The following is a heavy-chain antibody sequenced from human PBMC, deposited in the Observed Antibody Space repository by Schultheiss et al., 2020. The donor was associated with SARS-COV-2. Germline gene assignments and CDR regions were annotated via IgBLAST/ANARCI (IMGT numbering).Heavy chain of an antibody. V-gene: IGHV1-2*06. D-gene: IGHD3-22*01. J-gene: IGHJ4*02. CDR1: ENTFTGYY. Sequence: ASVKVSCKASENTFTGYYMHWVRQAPGQGLEWMGRINPNSGGTNYAQKFQGRVTMTRDTSISTAYMELSRLRSDDTAVYYCAREHYYDSPYDYWGQGTLVTVSS. CDR2: INPNSGGT. CDR3: AREHYYDSPYDY.